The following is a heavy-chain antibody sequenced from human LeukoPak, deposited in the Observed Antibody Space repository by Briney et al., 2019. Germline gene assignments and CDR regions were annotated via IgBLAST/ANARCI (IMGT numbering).Heavy chain of an antibody. CDR3: ARLKGSSWYYFDY. CDR2: ITTSGNII. Sequence: PGGSLRLSCAASGFTFSDYYMNWVRQAPGKGLEWISYITTSGNIIFYADSVRGRFTISRDNAKNSLYLQMNSLRADDTAVYYCARLKGSSWYYFDYWGQGTLVTVSA. CDR1: GFTFSDYY. D-gene: IGHD6-13*01. V-gene: IGHV3-11*04. J-gene: IGHJ4*02.